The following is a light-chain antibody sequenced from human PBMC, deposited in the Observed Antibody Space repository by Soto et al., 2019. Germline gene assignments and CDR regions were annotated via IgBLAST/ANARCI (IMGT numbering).Light chain of an antibody. J-gene: IGKJ2*01. V-gene: IGKV3-15*01. CDR3: QQYNNWPYT. CDR2: GAS. CDR1: QSVSSN. Sequence: EIVMTQSPATLSVSPGERATLSCRASQSVSSNLAWYQQKPGQAPRLLIYGASTRATGITARFSGSGSGTESTLTISSLQSEDFAVYYCQQYNNWPYTFGQGNKLEIK.